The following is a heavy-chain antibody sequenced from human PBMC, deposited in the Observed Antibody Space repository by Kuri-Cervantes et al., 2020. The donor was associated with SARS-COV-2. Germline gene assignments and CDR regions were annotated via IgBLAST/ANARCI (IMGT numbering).Heavy chain of an antibody. CDR3: ARDRVGVHDY. V-gene: IGHV3-30-3*01. J-gene: IGHJ4*02. Sequence: GESLKISCAASAFNFSSYAMHWVRQAPGKELEWVAIISYDGSNKYYADSVKGRFTISRDNSKNTLYLQMNSLRAEDTAVYYCARDRVGVHDYWGQGTLVTVSS. D-gene: IGHD2-21*01. CDR2: ISYDGSNK. CDR1: AFNFSSYA.